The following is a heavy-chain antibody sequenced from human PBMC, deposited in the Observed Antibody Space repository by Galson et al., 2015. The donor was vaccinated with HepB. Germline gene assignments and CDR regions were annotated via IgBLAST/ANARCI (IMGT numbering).Heavy chain of an antibody. V-gene: IGHV3-11*06. Sequence: SLRLSCAASGFTFSDYYMSWIRQAPGKGLEWVSHISSSSSYTNYADSVKGRFTISRDNAKNSLYLQMNSLRAEDTAVYYCARDGTRQDYDILTGYYKIPWYFDLWGRGTLVTVSS. J-gene: IGHJ2*01. CDR3: ARDGTRQDYDILTGYYKIPWYFDL. CDR1: GFTFSDYY. CDR2: ISSSSSYT. D-gene: IGHD3-9*01.